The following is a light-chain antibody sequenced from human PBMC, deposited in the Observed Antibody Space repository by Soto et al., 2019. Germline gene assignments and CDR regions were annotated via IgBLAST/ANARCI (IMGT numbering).Light chain of an antibody. V-gene: IGKV3-15*01. CDR3: QKYNDWPRT. J-gene: IGKJ1*01. CDR1: QSISTSY. Sequence: EIVLTQSPGTLSLSPGERATLSCRASQSISTSYLAWYQQKPGQAPRLLIYAATARATGTPARLRGSGSGTEFNLSISSLQSEDFAVYYCQKYNDWPRTCGQGTKVDIK. CDR2: AAT.